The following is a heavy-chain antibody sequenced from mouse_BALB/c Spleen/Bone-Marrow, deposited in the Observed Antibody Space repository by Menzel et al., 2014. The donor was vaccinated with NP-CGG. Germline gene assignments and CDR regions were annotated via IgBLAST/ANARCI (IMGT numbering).Heavy chain of an antibody. CDR2: IDPANGNT. Sequence: EVKVEESGAELVKPGASVKLSCTASGPNIXDTYMHWVKQRPEQGLEWIGRIDPANGNTKYDPKFQGKATITADTSSNTAYLQLSSLTSEDTAVYYCARYYYGYYFDYWGQGTTLTVSS. CDR3: ARYYYGYYFDY. D-gene: IGHD1-2*01. CDR1: GPNIXDTY. V-gene: IGHV14-3*02. J-gene: IGHJ2*01.